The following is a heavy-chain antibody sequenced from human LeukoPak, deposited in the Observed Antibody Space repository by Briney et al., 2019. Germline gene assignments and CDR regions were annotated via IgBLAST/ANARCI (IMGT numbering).Heavy chain of an antibody. CDR2: IWNDGNDK. J-gene: IGHJ6*02. CDR3: ARDPNRSTYGMDV. CDR1: GLIFSSYG. V-gene: IGHV3-33*01. Sequence: GGSLRLSCVASGLIFSSYGMHWVRQAPGKGLEWVAVIWNDGNDKYYADSVKGRFTISRDNSKNTLYLQMGRLRAEDTAVYYCARDPNRSTYGMDVWGQGTTVTVSS. D-gene: IGHD2/OR15-2a*01.